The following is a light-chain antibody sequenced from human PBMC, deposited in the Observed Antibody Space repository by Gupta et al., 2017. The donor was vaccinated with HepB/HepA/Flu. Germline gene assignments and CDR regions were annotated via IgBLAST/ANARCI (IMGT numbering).Light chain of an antibody. Sequence: SPGQSVTISCTGTNSDVGNYNRVSWYQQSPGTAPKVIIYEVVNRPLGVPYRFSGSKSGNTASLTISGLQAEDEADYYCSSYTSRGTWVFGGGTKLTVL. V-gene: IGLV2-18*02. CDR1: NSDVGNYNR. CDR3: SSYTSRGTWV. J-gene: IGLJ3*02. CDR2: EVV.